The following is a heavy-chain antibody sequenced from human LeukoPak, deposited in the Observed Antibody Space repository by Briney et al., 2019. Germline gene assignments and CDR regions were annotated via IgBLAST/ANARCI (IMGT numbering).Heavy chain of an antibody. J-gene: IGHJ4*02. CDR3: AASPDYYDSSGYSHYFDY. Sequence: SVTVSFKASGFTFTSSAVQWVRQARGQRLEWIGWIVVGSGNTNYAQKFQERVTITRDMSTSTAYMELSSLRSEDTAVYYCAASPDYYDSSGYSHYFDYWGQGTLVTVSS. CDR1: GFTFTSSA. V-gene: IGHV1-58*01. D-gene: IGHD3-22*01. CDR2: IVVGSGNT.